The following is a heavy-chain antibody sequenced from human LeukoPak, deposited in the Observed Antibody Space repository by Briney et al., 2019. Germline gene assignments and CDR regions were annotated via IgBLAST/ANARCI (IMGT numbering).Heavy chain of an antibody. Sequence: GGSLRLSCAASGFTFSSYAMSWVRQAPGKGLEWVSAISGSGGSTYYADSVKGRFTISRDNSKNTLYLQMNSLRAEDTAVYYCARDRGLTYYYDSSGYRPMDVWGIGTTVTVSS. D-gene: IGHD3-22*01. J-gene: IGHJ6*03. CDR3: ARDRGLTYYYDSSGYRPMDV. CDR2: ISGSGGST. V-gene: IGHV3-23*01. CDR1: GFTFSSYA.